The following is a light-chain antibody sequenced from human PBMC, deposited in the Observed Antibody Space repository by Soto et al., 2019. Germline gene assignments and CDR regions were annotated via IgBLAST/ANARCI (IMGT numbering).Light chain of an antibody. CDR2: GAS. J-gene: IGKJ4*01. Sequence: DIQMTQSPSSLSASLGDRVTITCRTSQNIYNSLNWYQQKAGRAPAVLIYGASNLQGGVPLRFSGSGSGTDFTLTISGLQPEDSATYYCQQANSFPLTFGGGTKVDIK. CDR3: QQANSFPLT. CDR1: QNIYNS. V-gene: IGKV1-39*01.